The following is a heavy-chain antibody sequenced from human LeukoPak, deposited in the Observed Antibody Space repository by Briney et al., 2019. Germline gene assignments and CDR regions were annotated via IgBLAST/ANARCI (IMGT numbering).Heavy chain of an antibody. Sequence: PGGSLRLSCAASGFTFSTYAMSWVRQAPGKGLEWVSAISGSGGTIFYADSVKGQFTISRDNSKNTLYLQMNSLRAEDTAVYYCVKIWSSSGYEIFWGQGTLVTVSS. V-gene: IGHV3-23*01. D-gene: IGHD3-22*01. CDR3: VKIWSSSGYEIF. J-gene: IGHJ4*02. CDR1: GFTFSTYA. CDR2: ISGSGGTI.